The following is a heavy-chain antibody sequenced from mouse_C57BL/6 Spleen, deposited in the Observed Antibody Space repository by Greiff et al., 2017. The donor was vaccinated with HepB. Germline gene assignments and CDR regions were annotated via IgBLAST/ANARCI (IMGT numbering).Heavy chain of an antibody. CDR2: IDPNSGGT. CDR3: ARGRNLITTVVAEAMDY. CDR1: GYTFTSYW. D-gene: IGHD1-1*01. Sequence: VQLQQPGAELVKPGASVKLSCKASGYTFTSYWMHWVKQRPGRGLEWIGRIDPNSGGTKYNEKFKSKATLTVDKPSSTAYMQLSSLTSEDSAVYYCARGRNLITTVVAEAMDYWGQGTSVTVSS. V-gene: IGHV1-72*01. J-gene: IGHJ4*01.